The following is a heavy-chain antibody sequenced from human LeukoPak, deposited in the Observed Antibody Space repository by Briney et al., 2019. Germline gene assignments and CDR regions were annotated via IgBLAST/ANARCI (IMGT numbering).Heavy chain of an antibody. D-gene: IGHD6-13*01. J-gene: IGHJ5*02. V-gene: IGHV7-4-1*02. CDR2: INTNTGNP. CDR3: AREGYSSSWYPPGWFDP. CDR1: GYTFTSYA. Sequence: ASVKVSCKASGYTFTSYAMNWVRQAPGQGLEWMGWINTNTGNPTYAQGFTGRFVFSLDTSVSTAYLQISSLKAEDTAVYYCAREGYSSSWYPPGWFDPWGQGTLVTVSS.